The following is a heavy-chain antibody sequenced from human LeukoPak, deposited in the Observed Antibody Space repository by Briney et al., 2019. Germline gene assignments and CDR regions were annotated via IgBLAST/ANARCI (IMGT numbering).Heavy chain of an antibody. CDR3: ARDDTGVIRGIRFHY. V-gene: IGHV4-4*02. CDR1: GASISSGYW. Sequence: PSETLSLTCAVSGASISSGYWWSWVRQPPGKGLEWIGEIYHSGTTNYNPSLKSRVTISVDKSKSQFSPKLSSVTAADTAVYYCARDDTGVIRGIRFHYWGQGTLVTVSS. D-gene: IGHD3-10*01. CDR2: IYHSGTT. J-gene: IGHJ4*02.